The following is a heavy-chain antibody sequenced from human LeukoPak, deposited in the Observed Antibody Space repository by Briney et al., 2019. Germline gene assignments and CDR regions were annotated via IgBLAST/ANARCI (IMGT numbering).Heavy chain of an antibody. CDR1: GGTFSSYA. J-gene: IGHJ6*03. D-gene: IGHD3-22*01. Sequence: ASVKVSCKASGGTFSSYAISWVRQAPGQGLEWMGGIIPIFGTANYAQKFQGRVTITADESTSTAYMELSSLRSEDTAVYYCARVPYYYDSSGYYPDRYYYYYMDVWGKGTTATVSS. V-gene: IGHV1-69*13. CDR2: IIPIFGTA. CDR3: ARVPYYYDSSGYYPDRYYYYYMDV.